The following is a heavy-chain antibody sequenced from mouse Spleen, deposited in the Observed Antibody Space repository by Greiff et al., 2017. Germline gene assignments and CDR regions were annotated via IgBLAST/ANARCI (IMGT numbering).Heavy chain of an antibody. Sequence: VQLVESGPGLVQPSQSLSITCTVSGFSLTSYGVHWVRQSPGKGLEWLGVIWSGGSTDYNAAFISRLSISKDNSKSQVFFKMNSLQADDTAIYYCARIRYDYYAMDYWGQGTSVTVSS. CDR1: GFSLTSYG. CDR2: IWSGGST. D-gene: IGHD1-1*02. V-gene: IGHV2-2*01. CDR3: ARIRYDYYAMDY. J-gene: IGHJ4*01.